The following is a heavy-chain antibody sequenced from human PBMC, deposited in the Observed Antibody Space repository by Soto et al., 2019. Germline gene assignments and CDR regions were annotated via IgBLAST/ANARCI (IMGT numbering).Heavy chain of an antibody. CDR2: ISAYNGNT. V-gene: IGHV1-18*01. J-gene: IGHJ4*02. CDR3: ARCLIYGPQQLVPYYFDY. D-gene: IGHD6-13*01. Sequence: ASVKVSCKASGYTFTSYGISWVRQAPGQGLEWMGWISAYNGNTNYAQKLQGRVTMTTDTSTSTAYMELRSLRSDDTAVYYCARCLIYGPQQLVPYYFDYWGQGTLVTVSS. CDR1: GYTFTSYG.